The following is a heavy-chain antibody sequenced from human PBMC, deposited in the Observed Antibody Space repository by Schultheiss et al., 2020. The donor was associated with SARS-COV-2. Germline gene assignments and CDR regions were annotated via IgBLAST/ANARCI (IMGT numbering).Heavy chain of an antibody. CDR3: AKVRNALSRVFEDYFDY. D-gene: IGHD1-14*01. J-gene: IGHJ4*02. V-gene: IGHV3-21*04. CDR2: ISSSSSYI. Sequence: GESLKISCAASGFTFSNAWMNWVRQAPGKGLEWVSSISSSSSYIYYADSVKGRFTISRDNAKNSLYLQMNSLRAEDTAVYYCAKVRNALSRVFEDYFDYWGQGTLVTVSS. CDR1: GFTFSNAW.